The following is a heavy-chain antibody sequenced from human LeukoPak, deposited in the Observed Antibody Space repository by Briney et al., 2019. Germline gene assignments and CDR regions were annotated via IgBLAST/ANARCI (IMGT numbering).Heavy chain of an antibody. J-gene: IGHJ6*03. D-gene: IGHD3-10*02. CDR3: ARMFQYYYMDV. V-gene: IGHV4-59*01. CDR2: IYSSGST. CDR1: GVSISSYY. Sequence: SETLSLTCTASGVSISSYYWSWIRQPPGKGLEWIGYIYSSGSTNYNPSLKNRVTISVDTSRNQFSLKLSSVTAADTAMYYCARMFQYYYMDVWGKGTTVTVSS.